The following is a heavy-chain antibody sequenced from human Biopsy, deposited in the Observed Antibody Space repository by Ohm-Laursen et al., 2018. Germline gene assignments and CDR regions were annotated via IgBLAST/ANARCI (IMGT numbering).Heavy chain of an antibody. CDR2: ISPKSGGT. CDR1: GFSFTGYY. J-gene: IGHJ4*02. D-gene: IGHD6-19*01. Sequence: APVKVSCKASGFSFTGYYIHWARQAPGQGLEWMGWISPKSGGTNYAQKFQGNITMTKNTSMSTAYMEMSRLRSDDTAVYYCALQSVAQMKNFDYWGQGTLVTVSS. CDR3: ALQSVAQMKNFDY. V-gene: IGHV1-2*02.